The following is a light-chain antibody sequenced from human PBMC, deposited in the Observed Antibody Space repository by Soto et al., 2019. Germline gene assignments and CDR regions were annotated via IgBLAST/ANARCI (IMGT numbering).Light chain of an antibody. Sequence: DIQMTQSPSSLSASVGDIFTMXXRESKSISSYLNWYQQKPGTAPKXMIYAASNLQSGVPSRFSGSGAGTEFTLTISSLQPEDFATYYCQQLKSYPLTFGGGTKVDI. CDR1: KSISSY. V-gene: IGKV1-9*01. CDR2: AAS. J-gene: IGKJ4*01. CDR3: QQLKSYPLT.